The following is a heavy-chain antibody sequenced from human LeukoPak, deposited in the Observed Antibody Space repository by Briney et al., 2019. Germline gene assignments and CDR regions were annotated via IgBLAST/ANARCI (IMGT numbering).Heavy chain of an antibody. CDR1: RYTFTDTGHY. J-gene: IGHJ3*02. D-gene: IGHD3-10*01. CDR2: INPNSGAT. Sequence: GASVKVSCKAFRYTFTDTGHYMHWVRQAPGQGLEWMGWINPNSGATDYAQKFQGRVTMTRDTSINTAYMDLTRLRSDDTAVYYCARARSSGSGPDALDIWGQGTMVTVPS. CDR3: ARARSSGSGPDALDI. V-gene: IGHV1-2*02.